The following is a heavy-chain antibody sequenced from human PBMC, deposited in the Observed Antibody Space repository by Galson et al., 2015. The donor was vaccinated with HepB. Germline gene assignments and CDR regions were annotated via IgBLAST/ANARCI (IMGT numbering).Heavy chain of an antibody. CDR2: IYSGGST. V-gene: IGHV3-66*02. CDR1: GFTVSRNY. Sequence: SLRLSCAASGFTVSRNYMSWVRQAPGKGLEWVSVIYSGGSTYYADSVKGRFTISRDNSKNTLYLQMNSLRAEDTAVYYCARDRSYGSGSTEYYFDYWGQGTLVTVSS. CDR3: ARDRSYGSGSTEYYFDY. D-gene: IGHD3-10*01. J-gene: IGHJ4*02.